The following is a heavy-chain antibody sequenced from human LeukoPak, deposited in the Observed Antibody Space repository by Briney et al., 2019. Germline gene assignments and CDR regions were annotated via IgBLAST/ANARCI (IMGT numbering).Heavy chain of an antibody. Sequence: TGRSLRLSCAASGFTVSRNYMSGVRGAPGKGLEWVSVIYSGGSTYYADSVKRRITICRDNSKHTLYLQMNSLRAEATAVYYWARVRASWLRSYYFDHWGQGTLVTVSS. D-gene: IGHD5-12*01. V-gene: IGHV3-66*01. J-gene: IGHJ4*02. CDR3: ARVRASWLRSYYFDH. CDR2: IYSGGST. CDR1: GFTVSRNY.